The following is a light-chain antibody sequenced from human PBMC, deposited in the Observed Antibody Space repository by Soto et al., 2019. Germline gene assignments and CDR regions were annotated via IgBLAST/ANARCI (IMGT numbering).Light chain of an antibody. CDR3: QQPYSAPPT. J-gene: IGKJ1*01. Sequence: DIHMTKSPSYLSASVGDICTITCRVSQIISTYLNWYQERAGLAPRLLIYAAYNLQSGVPLRFSGSGSGTDFPLTISSLQPEDFATYLCQQPYSAPPTFGQGSKV. CDR2: AAY. V-gene: IGKV1-39*01. CDR1: QIISTY.